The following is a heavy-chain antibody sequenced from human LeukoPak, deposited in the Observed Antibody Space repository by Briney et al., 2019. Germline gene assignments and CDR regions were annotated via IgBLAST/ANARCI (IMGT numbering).Heavy chain of an antibody. D-gene: IGHD6-19*01. Sequence: SETLSLTCTVSGGSISSSSYYWGWIRQPPGKGLEWIGSIYYSGSTYYNPSLKSRVTISVDTSKNQFSLKLSSVTAADTAVYYCARVRPAGNSYYFDYWGQGTLVTVSS. CDR1: GGSISSSSYY. J-gene: IGHJ4*02. CDR3: ARVRPAGNSYYFDY. V-gene: IGHV4-39*07. CDR2: IYYSGST.